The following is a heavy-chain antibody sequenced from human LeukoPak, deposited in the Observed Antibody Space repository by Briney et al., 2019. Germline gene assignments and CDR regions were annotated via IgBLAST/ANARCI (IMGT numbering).Heavy chain of an antibody. D-gene: IGHD6-13*01. Sequence: GGSLRLSCTASGFTFGDYAMSWFRQAPGKGLEGVGFIRSKAYDESTQYAASVKGRFSISRDDSKSIAYLHMNSLKTEDSAVYYCTRDSRIAAVYYFEYWGQGTLVTVSS. CDR3: TRDSRIAAVYYFEY. J-gene: IGHJ4*02. CDR1: GFTFGDYA. V-gene: IGHV3-49*03. CDR2: IRSKAYDEST.